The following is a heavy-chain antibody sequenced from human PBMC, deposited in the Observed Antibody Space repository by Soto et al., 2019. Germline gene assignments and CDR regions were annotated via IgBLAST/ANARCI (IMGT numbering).Heavy chain of an antibody. D-gene: IGHD3-22*01. CDR1: GGSISSGGYY. CDR2: IYYSGST. Sequence: SETLSLTCTVSGGSISSGGYYWIWIRQHPGKGLEWIGYIYYSGSTYYNPSLKSRVTISVDTSKNQFSLKLSSVTAADTAVYYCARDRRYYDSSGYSSFDYWGQGTLVTVSS. J-gene: IGHJ4*02. V-gene: IGHV4-31*03. CDR3: ARDRRYYDSSGYSSFDY.